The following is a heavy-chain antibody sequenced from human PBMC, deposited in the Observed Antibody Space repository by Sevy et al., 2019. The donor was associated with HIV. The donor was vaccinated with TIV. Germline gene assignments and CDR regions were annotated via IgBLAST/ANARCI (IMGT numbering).Heavy chain of an antibody. V-gene: IGHV3-7*01. CDR1: GFIFSNFW. J-gene: IGHJ5*02. Sequence: GGSLRLSCAGSGFIFSNFWMTWVRQGPGKGLEWVATINQHGSDKYYVDSVKGRFTISRDNAKNSVYLQMSSLRVEDTAMYYCASDYPWGQGTLVTVSS. CDR2: INQHGSDK. CDR3: ASDYP.